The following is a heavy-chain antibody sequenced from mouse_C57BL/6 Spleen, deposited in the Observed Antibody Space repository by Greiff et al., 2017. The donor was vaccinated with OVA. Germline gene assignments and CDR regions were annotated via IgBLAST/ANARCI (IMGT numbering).Heavy chain of an antibody. CDR1: GYTFTSYG. CDR2: IYPRSGNT. CDR3: ASTWDY. V-gene: IGHV1-81*01. D-gene: IGHD5-1*01. Sequence: VQLQQSGAELARPGASVKLSCKASGYTFTSYGISWVKQRTGQGLEWIGEIYPRSGNTYYNEKFKGKATLTADKSSSTAYMELRSLTAEDSAAYFCASTWDYWGQGTTLTVSS. J-gene: IGHJ2*01.